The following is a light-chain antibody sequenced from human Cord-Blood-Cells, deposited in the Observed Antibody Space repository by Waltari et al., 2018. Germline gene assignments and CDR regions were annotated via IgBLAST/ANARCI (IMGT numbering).Light chain of an antibody. Sequence: DIQMTQSPPSLSASVGDSSTITCRPRQDISTYLACYQQKPGKVSKLLIYTASTLQSGVTMRVSGSGSETDCTLTISSVQPEDVATYYCQKYNSAVGTFDQGAKVEIE. J-gene: IGKJ1*01. V-gene: IGKV1-27*01. CDR3: QKYNSAVGT. CDR1: QDISTY. CDR2: TAS.